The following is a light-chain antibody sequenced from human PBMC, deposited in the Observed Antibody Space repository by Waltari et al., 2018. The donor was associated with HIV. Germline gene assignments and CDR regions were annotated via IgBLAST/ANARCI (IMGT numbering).Light chain of an antibody. CDR1: QTVSSSY. CDR3: QHFGTSRWT. J-gene: IGKJ1*01. V-gene: IGKV3-20*01. CDR2: GTS. Sequence: EVVLTQSPGTLSLSPGDRATLSCRPSQTVSSSYLAWYQQKPGQGPRLLISGTSSRATGIPDRFSGSGSGTDFTLTISRLEPEDFAVYYCQHFGTSRWTFGPGTKVEIK.